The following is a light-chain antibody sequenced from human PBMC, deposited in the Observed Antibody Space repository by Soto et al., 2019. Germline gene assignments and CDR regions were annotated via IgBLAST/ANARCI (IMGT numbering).Light chain of an antibody. J-gene: IGKJ5*01. Sequence: IVMTQTPLSLSVTPGQTASISCKSSESLLNGDGKTYLYWYLQKPGQPPHLLIYEVSNRFSGVPDRFSGSGSGTDFTLKISRAEAEDVGVFYCMQTIELPITFGQGTRLEMK. CDR2: EVS. V-gene: IGKV2D-29*01. CDR3: MQTIELPIT. CDR1: ESLLNGDGKTY.